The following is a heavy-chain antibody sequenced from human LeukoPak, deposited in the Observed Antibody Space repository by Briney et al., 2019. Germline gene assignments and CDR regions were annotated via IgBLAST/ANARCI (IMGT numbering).Heavy chain of an antibody. CDR1: GFGFSTFW. CDR2: IKEDGSLK. Sequence: AGGSLRLSCAASGFGFSTFWMSWVRQAPGKGPEWVANIKEDGSLKNYVDSVEGRFTVSRDNAKNTLYLQMNSLRLEDTAVYYCVRDWAPASMQAAPFDCWGQGTLVTVSS. J-gene: IGHJ4*02. CDR3: VRDWAPASMQAAPFDC. V-gene: IGHV3-7*01. D-gene: IGHD2/OR15-2a*01.